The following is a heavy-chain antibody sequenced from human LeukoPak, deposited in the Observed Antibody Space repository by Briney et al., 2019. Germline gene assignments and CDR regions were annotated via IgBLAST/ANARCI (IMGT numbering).Heavy chain of an antibody. Sequence: SVKVSCKASGGTFNSYAISGVRQAPGQGREGMGGIIPIFGTANYAQKFQGRGTITADEYTSTADMELSSLRSEDTAVYYCARSLRVRSAYFDYWGQGTLVTVSS. CDR3: ARSLRVRSAYFDY. CDR1: GGTFNSYA. CDR2: IIPIFGTA. J-gene: IGHJ4*02. D-gene: IGHD3-10*01. V-gene: IGHV1-69*13.